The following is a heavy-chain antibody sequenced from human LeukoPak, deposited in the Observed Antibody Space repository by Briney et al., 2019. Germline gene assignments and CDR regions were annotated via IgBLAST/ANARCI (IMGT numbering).Heavy chain of an antibody. CDR2: ISSSSSTI. CDR3: ARSFGDTRYCSGGSCYSDY. CDR1: GFTFNTHS. D-gene: IGHD2-15*01. Sequence: GGSLRLSCAVSGFTFNTHSMKWVRQAPGKGLEWVSYISSSSSTIYYADSVKGRFTISRDNAKNSLYLQMNSLRAEDTAVYYCARSFGDTRYCSGGSCYSDYWGQGTLVTVSS. V-gene: IGHV3-48*01. J-gene: IGHJ4*02.